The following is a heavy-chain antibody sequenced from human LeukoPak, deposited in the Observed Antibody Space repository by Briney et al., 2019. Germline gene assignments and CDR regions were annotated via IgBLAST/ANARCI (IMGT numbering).Heavy chain of an antibody. CDR2: ISYDGSNK. J-gene: IGHJ6*02. CDR1: GFTFSSYG. D-gene: IGHD6-13*01. CDR3: AKDGVTGIAAVVYYYYYGMDV. Sequence: GGSLRLSCAASGFTFSSYGMHWVRQAPGKGLEWVAVISYDGSNKYYADSVKGRFTISRDNSKNTLYLQMNSLRAEDTAVYYCAKDGVTGIAAVVYYYYYGMDVWGQGTTVTVSS. V-gene: IGHV3-30*18.